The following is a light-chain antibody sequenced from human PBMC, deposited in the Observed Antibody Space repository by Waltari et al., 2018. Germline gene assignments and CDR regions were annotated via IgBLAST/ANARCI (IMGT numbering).Light chain of an antibody. CDR3: QKYDSVPFT. CDR1: QGMSNY. Sequence: DIQMTQSPSSPPASVGDRVTITCRASQGMSNYLAWYQQTPGKVPKLLIYAASTLQSGVPSRFRGSGSGTDFTLTISSLQPEDVATYYCQKYDSVPFTFGPGTKVDI. V-gene: IGKV1-27*01. J-gene: IGKJ3*01. CDR2: AAS.